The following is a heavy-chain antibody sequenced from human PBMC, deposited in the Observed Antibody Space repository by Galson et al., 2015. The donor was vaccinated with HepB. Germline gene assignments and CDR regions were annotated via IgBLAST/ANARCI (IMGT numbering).Heavy chain of an antibody. CDR3: TTDYCSGGSCYSGSA. J-gene: IGHJ5*02. Sequence: SLRLSCAASGFTFSNAWMNWVRQAPGKGLEWVGRIKSKTDGGTTDYAAPVKGRFTISRDDSKNTLYLQMNSLKTEDTAVYYCTTDYCSGGSCYSGSAWGQGTLVTVSS. CDR1: GFTFSNAW. CDR2: IKSKTDGGTT. V-gene: IGHV3-15*07. D-gene: IGHD2-15*01.